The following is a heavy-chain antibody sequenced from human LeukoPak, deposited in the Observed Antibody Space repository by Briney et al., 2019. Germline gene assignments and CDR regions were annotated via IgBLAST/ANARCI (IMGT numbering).Heavy chain of an antibody. CDR3: ARVLPGYYYGSSGPIGAFDI. CDR2: INWNGGST. V-gene: IGHV3-20*04. D-gene: IGHD3-22*01. Sequence: GSLRLSCAASGFTFDDYGMSWVRQAPGKGLEWVSGINWNGGSTGYADSVKGRFTISRDNAKNSLYLQMNSLRAEDTALYYCARVLPGYYYGSSGPIGAFDIWGQGTMVTVSS. CDR1: GFTFDDYG. J-gene: IGHJ3*02.